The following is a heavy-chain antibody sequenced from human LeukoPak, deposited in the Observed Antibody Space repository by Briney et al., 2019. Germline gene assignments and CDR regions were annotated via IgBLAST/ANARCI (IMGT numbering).Heavy chain of an antibody. D-gene: IGHD3-10*01. V-gene: IGHV4-59*08. Sequence: SETLSLTCNVSGGSISSYYWSWIRQPPGKGLEWIGYICYDGGTTYTPSLKSRVTISIDTSKYQFSLNLRSVTAADTAVYYCAAERVWFGELFPDFWGQGTLVTVSS. J-gene: IGHJ4*02. CDR1: GGSISSYY. CDR3: AAERVWFGELFPDF. CDR2: ICYDGGT.